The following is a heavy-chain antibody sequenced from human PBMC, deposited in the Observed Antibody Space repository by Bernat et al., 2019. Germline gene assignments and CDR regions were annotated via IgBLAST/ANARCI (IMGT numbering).Heavy chain of an antibody. CDR3: AKVLTGEGVIDY. D-gene: IGHD7-27*01. Sequence: QVQLVESGGGVVQPGRSLRLSCAASGFTFSSYAMHWVRQAPGKGLEWVAVISYDGSNKYYADSVKGRFTISRDNSKNTLYLQMNSLRAEDTAVYYCAKVLTGEGVIDYWGQGTLVTGSS. V-gene: IGHV3-30-3*01. CDR1: GFTFSSYA. CDR2: ISYDGSNK. J-gene: IGHJ4*01.